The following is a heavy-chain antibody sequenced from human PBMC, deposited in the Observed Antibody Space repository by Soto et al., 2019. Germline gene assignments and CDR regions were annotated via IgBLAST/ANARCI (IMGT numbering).Heavy chain of an antibody. CDR2: INQDGSEK. CDR1: GFSFSSYW. V-gene: IGHV3-7*01. Sequence: PGGSLRLCCAASGFSFSSYWMDWVRQAPGKGLEWVANINQDGSEKHYVASVKGRFTISRDNAKNSLYLQMSSLTAEDSALYYCSPSLDYWGQGALVTVSS. J-gene: IGHJ4*02. CDR3: SPSLDY.